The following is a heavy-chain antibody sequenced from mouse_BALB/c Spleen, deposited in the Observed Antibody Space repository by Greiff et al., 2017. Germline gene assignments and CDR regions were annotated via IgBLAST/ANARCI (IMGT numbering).Heavy chain of an antibody. CDR2: IDPYNGGT. J-gene: IGHJ3*01. V-gene: IGHV1S135*01. CDR1: GYAFTSYN. D-gene: IGHD1-1*01. Sequence: EVQLQQSGPELVKPGASVKVSCKASGYAFTSYNMYWVKQSHGKSLEWIGYIDPYNGGTSYNQKFKGKATLTVDKSSSTAYMHLNSLTSEDSEVYYCAGGDSYGGSRWFGYWGQGTLVTVSA. CDR3: AGGDSYGGSRWFGY.